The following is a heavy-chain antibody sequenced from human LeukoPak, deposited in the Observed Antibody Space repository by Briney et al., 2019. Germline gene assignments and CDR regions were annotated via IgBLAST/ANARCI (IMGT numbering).Heavy chain of an antibody. CDR3: ARRAGYSSGWYVDY. CDR1: GGSITTTNW. V-gene: IGHV4-4*02. J-gene: IGHJ4*02. D-gene: IGHD6-19*01. CDR2: VSLEGVR. Sequence: SGTLSLTCGVSGGSITTTNWWSWVRQFPGQGLQWIGEVSLEGVRNYNPSLTSRVTMSLDRARNLLSLNLNSVTAADTAVYYCARRAGYSSGWYVDYWGQGTLVTVSS.